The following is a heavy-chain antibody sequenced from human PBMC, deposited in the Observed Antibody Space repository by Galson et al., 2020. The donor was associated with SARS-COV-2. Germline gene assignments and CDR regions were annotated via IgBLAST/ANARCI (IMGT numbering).Heavy chain of an antibody. V-gene: IGHV3-74*01. D-gene: IGHD3-10*01. CDR2: INIDGSST. CDR3: ARDRAQYYYGSGTYDY. Sequence: GESLKISCAASGFTFNGYWMHWVRQSPGKGLVWVSRINIDGSSTSYADSVKGRFTISRDNAKNTLYLQMNSLRAEDTAVYYCARDRAQYYYGSGTYDYWGQGTLVTVSS. J-gene: IGHJ4*02. CDR1: GFTFNGYW.